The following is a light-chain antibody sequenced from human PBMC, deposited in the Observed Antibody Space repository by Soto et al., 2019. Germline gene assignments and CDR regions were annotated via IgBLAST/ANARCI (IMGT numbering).Light chain of an antibody. J-gene: IGLJ1*01. CDR1: SSNIGNNY. CDR2: ENN. V-gene: IGLV1-51*02. Sequence: QSALTQPPSVSAAPGQKVTISCSGSSSNIGNNYVSWYQQLPGTAPKLLIYENNERPSGIPDRFSGSKSGASATLGITGLQTGDEADYYCGTWASSLSGVLYVFRTGTKVPVL. CDR3: GTWASSLSGVLYV.